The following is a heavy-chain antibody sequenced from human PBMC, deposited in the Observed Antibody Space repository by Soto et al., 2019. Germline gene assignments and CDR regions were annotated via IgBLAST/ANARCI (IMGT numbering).Heavy chain of an antibody. CDR3: ARDMDILTGYAFDD. D-gene: IGHD3-9*01. Sequence: QVQLVQSGAEVKKPGSSVKVSCKASGGTFSSYTISWVRQAPGQGLEWMGRIIPILGIANYAQKFQGRVTITADKSTSTAYMELSSLRSEDTAVYYCARDMDILTGYAFDDWGQGTLVTVSS. CDR2: IIPILGIA. V-gene: IGHV1-69*08. CDR1: GGTFSSYT. J-gene: IGHJ4*02.